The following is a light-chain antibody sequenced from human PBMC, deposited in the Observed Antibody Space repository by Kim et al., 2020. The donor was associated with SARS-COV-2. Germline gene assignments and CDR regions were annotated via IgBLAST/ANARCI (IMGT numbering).Light chain of an antibody. Sequence: GQSITISCTGTSSDVGGYNYVSWHQHHPGKAPKLMIYDVSNRPSGVSNRFSGSKSGNTASLTISGLQAEDEADYYCSSYTSSSTWVFGGGTQLTVL. CDR3: SSYTSSSTWV. J-gene: IGLJ3*02. CDR2: DVS. V-gene: IGLV2-14*03. CDR1: SSDVGGYNY.